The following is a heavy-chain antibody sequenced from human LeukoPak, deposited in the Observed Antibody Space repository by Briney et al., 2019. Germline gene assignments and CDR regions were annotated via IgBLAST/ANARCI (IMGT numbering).Heavy chain of an antibody. Sequence: PSETLSLTCTVSGGSISSSSYYWGWIRQPPGKGLEWIGEINHSGSTNYNPSLKSRVTISVDTSKNQFSLKLSSVTAADTAVYYCARGPAGIVVGATSFDYWGQGTLVTVSS. CDR1: GGSISSSSYY. V-gene: IGHV4-39*07. D-gene: IGHD1-26*01. CDR3: ARGPAGIVVGATSFDY. CDR2: INHSGST. J-gene: IGHJ4*02.